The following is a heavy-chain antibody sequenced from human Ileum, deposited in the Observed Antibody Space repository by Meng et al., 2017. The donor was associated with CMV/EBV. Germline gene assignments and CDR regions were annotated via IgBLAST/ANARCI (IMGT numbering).Heavy chain of an antibody. V-gene: IGHV3-48*04. CDR2: ISSSSSTI. CDR3: ARDAPYCSSTSHDRVFACYYGMDV. CDR1: GFTFSSYS. D-gene: IGHD2-2*01. J-gene: IGHJ6*02. Sequence: GESLKISCAASGFTFSSYSMNWVRQAPGKGLEWVSYISSSSSTIYYADSVKGRFTISRDNAKNSLYLLMNSLRAEDTAVYYCARDAPYCSSTSHDRVFACYYGMDVWGQGTTVTVSS.